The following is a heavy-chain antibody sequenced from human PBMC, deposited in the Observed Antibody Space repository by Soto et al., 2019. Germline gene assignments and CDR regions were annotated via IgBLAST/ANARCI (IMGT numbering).Heavy chain of an antibody. Sequence: EVQLLESGGGLVQPGGSLRLSCAASGFTFSSYAMSWVRQAPGKGLEWVSAISGSGGSTYYANSVKGRFTISRDNSKNTLYLQMNSLRAEDTAVYYCAKDLRGYCSGGSCYWGQGTLVTVSS. CDR2: ISGSGGST. CDR1: GFTFSSYA. D-gene: IGHD2-15*01. V-gene: IGHV3-23*01. CDR3: AKDLRGYCSGGSCY. J-gene: IGHJ4*02.